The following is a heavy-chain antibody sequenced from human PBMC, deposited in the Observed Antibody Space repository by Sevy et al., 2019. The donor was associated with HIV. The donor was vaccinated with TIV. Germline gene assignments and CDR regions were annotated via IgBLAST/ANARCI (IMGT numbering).Heavy chain of an antibody. J-gene: IGHJ4*02. CDR3: TKFYGTGSYVDY. Sequence: GGSLRLSCAASGLTFSTYWMSWVRQAPGKGLEWVANIKEDGSEQYYVESVKGRFTVSRDNANNSLYLQMKSLRAEDTAVYYCTKFYGTGSYVDYWGQGTLVTVSS. V-gene: IGHV3-7*01. D-gene: IGHD6-19*01. CDR2: IKEDGSEQ. CDR1: GLTFSTYW.